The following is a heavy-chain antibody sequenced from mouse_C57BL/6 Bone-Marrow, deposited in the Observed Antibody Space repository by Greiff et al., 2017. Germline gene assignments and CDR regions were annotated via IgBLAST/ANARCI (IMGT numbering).Heavy chain of an antibody. V-gene: IGHV1-82*01. CDR2: IYPGDGDT. J-gene: IGHJ4*01. D-gene: IGHD2-3*01. CDR1: GYAFSSSW. CDR3: ARQDGHYYAMDY. Sequence: VQLQQSGPELVKPGASVKISCKASGYAFSSSWMNWVKQRPGKGLEWIGRIYPGDGDTNYNGKFKGKATLTADKSSSTACMQLSSLTSEDSAVYFCARQDGHYYAMDYWGQGTSVTVSS.